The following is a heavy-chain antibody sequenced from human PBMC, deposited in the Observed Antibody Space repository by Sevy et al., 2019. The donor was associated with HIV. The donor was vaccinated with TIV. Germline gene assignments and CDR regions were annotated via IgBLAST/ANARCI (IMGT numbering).Heavy chain of an antibody. V-gene: IGHV3-53*05. CDR2: IYTGGSA. D-gene: IGHD2-21*02. CDR1: GFSVSSNY. CDR3: ARLFSCGGDCYYLDY. Sequence: GGSLRLSCAASGFSVSSNYMSWVRQAPGKGLEWVSVIYTGGSAYSADSVKGRFTISRDNFKNTLYLQMNSLRVEDTAVYFCARLFSCGGDCYYLDYWGQGAPVTVSS. J-gene: IGHJ4*02.